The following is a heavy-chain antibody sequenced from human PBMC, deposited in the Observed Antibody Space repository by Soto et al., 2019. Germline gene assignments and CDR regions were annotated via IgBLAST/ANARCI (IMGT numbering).Heavy chain of an antibody. J-gene: IGHJ4*01. CDR3: ARGPGNYYDSGGYLNY. V-gene: IGHV1-46*01. CDR2: INPSGGST. D-gene: IGHD3-22*01. Sequence: ASVKVSCKTSGYTFTSYYMHWVRQAPGQGLEWMGIINPSGGSTTYAQRLQGRVTMTRDTSTSTIYMELSSLRSEDTALYYCARGPGNYYDSGGYLNYWSQ. CDR1: GYTFTSYY.